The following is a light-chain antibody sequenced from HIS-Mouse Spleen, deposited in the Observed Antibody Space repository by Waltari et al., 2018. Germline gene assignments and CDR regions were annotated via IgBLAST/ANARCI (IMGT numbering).Light chain of an antibody. J-gene: IGLJ3*02. CDR3: CSYAGSSTLV. CDR2: EGS. CDR1: ISDVGSYNL. Sequence: QSALTQPASVSGSPGQSITISCTGTISDVGSYNLVSWYQQHPGKAPKLMIYEGSKRPSGVSNRFSGSKSGNTASLTISGLQAEDEADYYCCSYAGSSTLVFGGGTKLTVL. V-gene: IGLV2-23*01.